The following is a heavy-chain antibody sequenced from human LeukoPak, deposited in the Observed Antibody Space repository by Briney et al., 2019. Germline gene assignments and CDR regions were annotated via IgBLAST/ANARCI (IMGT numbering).Heavy chain of an antibody. D-gene: IGHD6-19*01. J-gene: IGHJ6*02. V-gene: IGHV3-9*01. CDR1: GFTVSSNY. CDR3: AKDINAAIYNSDWSHGMDV. CDR2: ISWNSGSI. Sequence: QPGGSLRLSCAASGFTVSSNYMSWVRQAPGKGLEWVSGISWNSGSIGYADSVKGRFTISGDNAKSSLYLQMNSLRAEDTAFYYCAKDINAAIYNSDWSHGMDVWGQGTTVTVSS.